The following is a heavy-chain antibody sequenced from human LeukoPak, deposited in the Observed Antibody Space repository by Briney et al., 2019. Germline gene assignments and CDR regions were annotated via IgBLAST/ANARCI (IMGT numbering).Heavy chain of an antibody. Sequence: PSETLSLTCAVYGESFSAYSWNWIRQSPGRGLEWIGEINHSGSTNYNPSLKSRVTISVDTSKNQTSKRQFSLKLNSVTAADTAVYYCTRERSTPGINWFDPWGQGTLVTVSS. CDR1: GESFSAYS. D-gene: IGHD2-2*01. V-gene: IGHV4-34*01. CDR2: INHSGST. CDR3: TRERSTPGINWFDP. J-gene: IGHJ5*02.